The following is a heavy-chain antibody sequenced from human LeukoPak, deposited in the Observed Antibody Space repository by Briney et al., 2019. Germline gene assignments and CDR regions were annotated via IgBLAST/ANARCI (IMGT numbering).Heavy chain of an antibody. Sequence: PGASLRLSCAASGLTFNSYAMSWVRQAPGKGLEWVSAISGSGGSTYYADSVKGRFTISRDNSKNTLYLQMNSLRAEDTAVYYCAKVGQGVVVVPAAPVSYWGQGTLVTVSS. V-gene: IGHV3-23*01. D-gene: IGHD2-2*01. CDR2: ISGSGGST. CDR3: AKVGQGVVVVPAAPVSY. J-gene: IGHJ4*02. CDR1: GLTFNSYA.